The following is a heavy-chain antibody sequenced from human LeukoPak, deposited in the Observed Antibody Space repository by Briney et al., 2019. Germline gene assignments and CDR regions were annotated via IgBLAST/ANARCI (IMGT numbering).Heavy chain of an antibody. D-gene: IGHD7-27*01. J-gene: IGHJ4*02. CDR3: ARDEDGDQDFDY. V-gene: IGHV3-48*03. Sequence: GGSLRLSCAASGFTFSSYGMTWVRQAPGKGPEWVSHISSGGHVISYEDSVKGRFIISRDDAESSLYLQMNSLRAEDTAVYYCARDEDGDQDFDYWGQGTLVTVSS. CDR2: ISSGGHVI. CDR1: GFTFSSYG.